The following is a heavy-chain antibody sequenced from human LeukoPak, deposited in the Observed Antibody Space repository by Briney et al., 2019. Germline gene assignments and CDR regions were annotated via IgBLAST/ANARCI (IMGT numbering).Heavy chain of an antibody. CDR3: VARNGYHYAFDY. CDR2: ISGNGANT. J-gene: IGHJ4*02. D-gene: IGHD3-10*01. V-gene: IGHV3-23*01. Sequence: PGGPLRLSYVGSELTFSAYAMSWVRQTPGKGLEWVSGISGNGANTDSADSVEGRFTISRDNSKDTLYLEMTNLRAEDAAVYYCVARNGYHYAFDYWGQGTQVVVSS. CDR1: ELTFSAYA.